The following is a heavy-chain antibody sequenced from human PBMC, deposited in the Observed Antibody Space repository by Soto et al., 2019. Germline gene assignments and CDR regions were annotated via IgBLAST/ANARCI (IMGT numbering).Heavy chain of an antibody. J-gene: IGHJ4*02. CDR3: AKDAAYYFDY. D-gene: IGHD6-25*01. CDR1: GFTFDNYA. CDR2: ISWGSGSI. Sequence: SLRLSCAASGFTFDNYAMHWVRQAPGKGLEWVSGISWGSGSIDYADSVRGRFTISRDNARNSLYLRMSSLRPEDTALYYCAKDAAYYFDYWGQGTLVTVSS. V-gene: IGHV3-9*01.